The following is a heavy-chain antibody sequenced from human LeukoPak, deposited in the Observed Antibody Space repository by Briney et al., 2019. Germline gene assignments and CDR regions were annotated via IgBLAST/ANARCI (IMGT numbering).Heavy chain of an antibody. D-gene: IGHD4-11*01. Sequence: PGGSLRLSCAASGFTFSSYWMHWVRQAPGKGLVWVSRINSDGSSTSYADSVKGRFTISRDNAKNTLYLQMSSLRAEDTGIYYCAKGGHYSFFDYWGQGTLVTVSS. V-gene: IGHV3-74*01. CDR3: AKGGHYSFFDY. J-gene: IGHJ4*02. CDR2: INSDGSST. CDR1: GFTFSSYW.